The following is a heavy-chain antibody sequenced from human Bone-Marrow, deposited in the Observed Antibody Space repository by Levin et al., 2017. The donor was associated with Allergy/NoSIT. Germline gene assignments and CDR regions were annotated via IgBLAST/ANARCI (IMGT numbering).Heavy chain of an antibody. V-gene: IGHV4-30-2*01. D-gene: IGHD3-9*01. CDR3: VRGLAGNWFDP. J-gene: IGHJ5*02. CDR1: GDSIRSDGYS. CDR2: IYHSANT. Sequence: SQTLSLTCTVSGDSIRSDGYSWTWIRQPPGKGLEWIGYIYHSANTYYNPTLKSRVTISVDRSKNQFSLRLRSVTAADTAVYFCVRGLAGNWFDPWGQGTLVTVSS.